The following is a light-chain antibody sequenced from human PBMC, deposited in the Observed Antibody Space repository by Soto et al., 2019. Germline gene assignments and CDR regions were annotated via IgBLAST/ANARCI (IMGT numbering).Light chain of an antibody. V-gene: IGKV3-11*01. J-gene: IGKJ4*01. CDR3: QQRSNWPGT. Sequence: DIVLTQSPATLSLSPGERATLSCRASQSVSSYLAWYQQKSGQAPRLLIYDASNRATGIPARFSGSGSGTDFTLTISSLEPEDFAVYYCQQRSNWPGTFGGGTKVEIK. CDR2: DAS. CDR1: QSVSSY.